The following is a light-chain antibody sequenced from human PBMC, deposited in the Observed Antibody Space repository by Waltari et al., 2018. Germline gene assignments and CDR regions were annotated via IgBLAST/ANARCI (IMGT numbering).Light chain of an antibody. J-gene: IGLJ3*02. V-gene: IGLV1-44*01. CDR3: AAWDDSLNGWV. CDR2: NNN. CDR1: TPHPRRQS. Sequence: QSVLTQPPSASGTPGQRVTVSCSGSTPHPRRQSANWYQQLPGTAPKLLIYNNNGRPSGVPDRFSGSKSGTSASLAISGLQSEDEADYYCAAWDDSLNGWVFGGGTKVTVL.